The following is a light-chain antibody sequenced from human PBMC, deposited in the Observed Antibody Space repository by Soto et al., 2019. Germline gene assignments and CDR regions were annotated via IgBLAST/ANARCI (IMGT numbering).Light chain of an antibody. J-gene: IGLJ2*01. CDR3: SSYTSSTTVV. CDR1: SSNLGAGYD. Sequence: QSVLTQPPSVSGAPGQRVTLSCTGNSSNLGAGYDVHWYQQLPGAAPKLVIFGNRNRPSGVPERFSGSKSGTSASLAITGLQAEDEADYYCSSYTSSTTVVFGGRTKLTVL. CDR2: GNR. V-gene: IGLV1-40*01.